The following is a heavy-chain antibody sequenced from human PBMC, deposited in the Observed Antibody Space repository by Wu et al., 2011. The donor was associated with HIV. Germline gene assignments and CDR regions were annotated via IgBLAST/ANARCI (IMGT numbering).Heavy chain of an antibody. D-gene: IGHD3-22*01. CDR3: ARSRYDSSAYNGNGYFDL. CDR1: TFTTFY. Sequence: TFTTFYVNWVRQAPGQGLEWMGIIHPRGGGTTYAQKFQGRVTMTSDTSTSTVYMELSSLGSEDTAVYYCARSRYDSSAYNGNGYFDLWGRGTLVTVSS. V-gene: IGHV1-46*01. CDR2: IHPRGGGT. J-gene: IGHJ2*01.